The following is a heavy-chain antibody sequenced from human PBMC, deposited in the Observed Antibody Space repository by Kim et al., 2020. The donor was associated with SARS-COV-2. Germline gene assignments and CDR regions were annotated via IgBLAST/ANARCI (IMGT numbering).Heavy chain of an antibody. CDR3: ARVPDSV. D-gene: IGHD3-22*01. CDR2: IYSGNST. V-gene: IGHV3-53*01. J-gene: IGHJ4*02. CDR1: GFVVSNNY. Sequence: GSLRLSCLVSGFVVSNNYMTWVRQAPGKGLEWVSIIYSGNSTLYADSVKGRFTISRDNSKNTLYLQMNSLRAEDTAVYYCARVPDSVGGQGTLVTVSP.